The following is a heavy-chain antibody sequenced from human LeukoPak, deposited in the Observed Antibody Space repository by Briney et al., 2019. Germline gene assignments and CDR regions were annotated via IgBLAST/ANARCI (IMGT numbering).Heavy chain of an antibody. V-gene: IGHV4-39*01. CDR3: ARHYAHGSGIYAQFGY. J-gene: IGHJ4*02. D-gene: IGHD3-10*01. CDR1: GDSITSRNYL. CDR2: IYYSGKT. Sequence: SETLSLTCTVSGDSITSRNYLWGWIRQPPGKGLEYIASIYYSGKTYHNPSLRSRVTMSIDSSENQFSLKLSAVTAAYTAVYFCARHYAHGSGIYAQFGYWGQGALVTVSS.